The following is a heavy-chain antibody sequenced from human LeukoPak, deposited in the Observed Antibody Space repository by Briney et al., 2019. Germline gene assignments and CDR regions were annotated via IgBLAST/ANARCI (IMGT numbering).Heavy chain of an antibody. V-gene: IGHV1-2*02. CDR3: ARDYDKTDAFDI. CDR2: INPNSAGT. D-gene: IGHD5-12*01. CDR1: GYTFTGYY. J-gene: IGHJ3*02. Sequence: ASVKVSCKASGYTFTGYYMHWVRQAPGQGLEWMGWINPNSAGTNYARKFQGRVTMTRDTSISTAYMELSRLRSDDTAVYYCARDYDKTDAFDIWGQGTMVTVSS.